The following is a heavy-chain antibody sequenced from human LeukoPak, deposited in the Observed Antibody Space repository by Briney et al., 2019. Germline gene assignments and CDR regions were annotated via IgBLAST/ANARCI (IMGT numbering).Heavy chain of an antibody. V-gene: IGHV4-59*06. J-gene: IGHJ4*02. CDR3: AAQSGSQKYYFDY. Sequence: PSETLSLTCTVSGGSISSYYWSWIRQHPGKGLEWIGYIYYSGSTYYNPSLKSRVTISVDTSKNQFSLKLSSVTAADTAVYYCAAQSGSQKYYFDYWGQGTLVTVSS. CDR2: IYYSGST. CDR1: GGSISSYY.